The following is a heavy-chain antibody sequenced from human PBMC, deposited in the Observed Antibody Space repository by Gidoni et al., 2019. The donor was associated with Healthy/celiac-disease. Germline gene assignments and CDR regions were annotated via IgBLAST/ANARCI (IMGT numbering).Heavy chain of an antibody. V-gene: IGHV1-69*01. CDR3: ARDLKRGYGDYPAAFDI. CDR1: GGTFSSYA. D-gene: IGHD4-17*01. CDR2: IIPIFGTA. Sequence: QVQLVQSGAAVKKPGSSVKISCKASGGTFSSYAISWVRQAPGQGLEWMGGIIPIFGTANYAQKFQGRVTITADESTSTAYMELSRLRSEDTAVYYCARDLKRGYGDYPAAFDIWGQGTMVTVSS. J-gene: IGHJ3*02.